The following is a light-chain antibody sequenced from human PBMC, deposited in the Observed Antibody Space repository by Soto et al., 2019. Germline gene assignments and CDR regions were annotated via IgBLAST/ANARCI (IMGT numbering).Light chain of an antibody. CDR1: SSDIGGYNC. J-gene: IGLJ2*01. V-gene: IGLV2-18*02. CDR3: SSCASGSTLI. Sequence: QSALTQPPSVSGSPGQSVILSCTGTSSDIGGYNCVSWYQQSPGTAPKVMIFDVTNRPSGVPDRFSGSKSGNTASLTISGLQAEDEADYYCSSCASGSTLIFGGGTKLTVL. CDR2: DVT.